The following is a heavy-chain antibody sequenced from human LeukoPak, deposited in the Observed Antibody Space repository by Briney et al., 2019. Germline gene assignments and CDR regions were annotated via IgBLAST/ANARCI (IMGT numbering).Heavy chain of an antibody. CDR2: ISGSGGST. Sequence: GGSLRLSCAASGFTFSNAWMNWVRQAPGKGLEWVSAISGSGGSTYYADSVKGRFTISRDNSKNTLYLQMNSLRAEDTAVYYCASPVGYIDYWGQGTLVTVSS. D-gene: IGHD1-26*01. V-gene: IGHV3-23*01. J-gene: IGHJ4*02. CDR3: ASPVGYIDY. CDR1: GFTFSNAW.